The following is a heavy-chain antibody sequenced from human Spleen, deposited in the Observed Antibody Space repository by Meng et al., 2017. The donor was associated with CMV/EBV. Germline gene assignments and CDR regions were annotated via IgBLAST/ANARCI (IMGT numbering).Heavy chain of an antibody. CDR3: DNFDY. CDR2: IRSDGSSK. J-gene: IGHJ4*02. Sequence: GESLKISCAASGLTFSNYGMHWVRQAPGKGLEWLAFIRSDGSSKYYADSVKGRFTISRDNSKNTLYLQLNGLRAEDTAVYYCDNFDYWGQGTLVTVSS. V-gene: IGHV3-30*02. CDR1: GLTFSNYG.